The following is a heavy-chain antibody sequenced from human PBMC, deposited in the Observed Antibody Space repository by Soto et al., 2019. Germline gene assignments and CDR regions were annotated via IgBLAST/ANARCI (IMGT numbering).Heavy chain of an antibody. CDR2: IHTSGST. CDR1: GDSISDYY. V-gene: IGHV4-4*07. D-gene: IGHD3-10*02. CDR3: AREMDVPMSRDYFDY. J-gene: IGHJ4*02. Sequence: PSETLSLTCSVFGDSISDYYWSWIRQPAGKGLEWIGRIHTSGSTTYKPSLKSRVTMSIDTSRNQFSLNLKSVTAADTAVYFCAREMDVPMSRDYFDYCGQGALVTVSS.